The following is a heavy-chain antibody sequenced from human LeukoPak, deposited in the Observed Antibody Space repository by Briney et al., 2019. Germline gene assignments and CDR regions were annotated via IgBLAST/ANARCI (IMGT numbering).Heavy chain of an antibody. J-gene: IGHJ4*02. CDR1: VYTFTSYG. D-gene: IGHD4-17*01. CDR2: ISAYNGNT. V-gene: IGHV1-18*01. Sequence: ASVKVSCKASVYTFTSYGISWVRQAPGQGLEWMGWISAYNGNTNYAQKLQGRVTMTTDTSTSTAYMELRSLRSDDTAVYYCAREAYGDYVEDHWGQGTLVTVSS. CDR3: AREAYGDYVEDH.